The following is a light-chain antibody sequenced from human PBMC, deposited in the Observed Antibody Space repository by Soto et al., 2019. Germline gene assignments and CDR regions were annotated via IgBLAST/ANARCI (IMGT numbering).Light chain of an antibody. Sequence: VVTQEPSFSVSPGGTVTLTCGLSSGSVSTNYYPSWYQQTPGQAPRTLIYRTNILSSGVPDRFSGSIVGNKAALTIAGAQADDESDYYCVLYMGSVPVFGGGTKLTVL. CDR3: VLYMGSVPV. J-gene: IGLJ2*01. CDR1: SGSVSTNYY. CDR2: RTN. V-gene: IGLV8-61*01.